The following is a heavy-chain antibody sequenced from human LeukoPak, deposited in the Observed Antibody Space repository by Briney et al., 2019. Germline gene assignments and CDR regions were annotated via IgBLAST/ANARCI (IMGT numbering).Heavy chain of an antibody. Sequence: PGGSLRLSSAASGFTFSSYSMNWVRQAPGKGLEWVSYISSSSSTIYYADSVKGRFTISRDNAKNSLYLQMNSLRAEDTAVYYCARARFLEWLVPFDYWGQGTLVTVSS. D-gene: IGHD3-3*01. CDR1: GFTFSSYS. J-gene: IGHJ4*02. V-gene: IGHV3-48*01. CDR3: ARARFLEWLVPFDY. CDR2: ISSSSSTI.